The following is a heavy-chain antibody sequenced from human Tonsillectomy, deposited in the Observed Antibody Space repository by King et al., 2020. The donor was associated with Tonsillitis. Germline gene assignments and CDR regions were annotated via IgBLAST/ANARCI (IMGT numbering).Heavy chain of an antibody. CDR1: GFSLSTSGVG. CDR2: FFWKEDN. CDR3: ARRHSGFFAPSTIRDSFDI. V-gene: IGHV2-5*01. Sequence: TLKESGPTLVKPTQTLTLTCTFSGFSLSTSGVGVGWIRQPPGKALGCLPSFFWKEDNPSSPSLKTRLTITKDTSKNQVVLSMINVDPVDTATYFCARRHSGFFAPSTIRDSFDIWGQGTMVTVSS. J-gene: IGHJ3*02. D-gene: IGHD1-26*01.